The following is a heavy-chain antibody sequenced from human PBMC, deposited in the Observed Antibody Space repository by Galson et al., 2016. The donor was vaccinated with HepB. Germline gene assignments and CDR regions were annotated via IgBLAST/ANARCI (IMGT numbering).Heavy chain of an antibody. CDR1: GGSISSSNW. CDR3: ARTNYYGSGSPDY. D-gene: IGHD3-10*01. J-gene: IGHJ4*02. CDR2: IYHSGST. V-gene: IGHV4-4*02. Sequence: SETLSLTCAVSGGSISSSNWWSWVRQPPGKGLEWIGEIYHSGSTNYNPSLKGRVTISVDKSNKQFSLKLTSVTAADTAVYYCARTNYYGSGSPDYWGQGTLVTVSS.